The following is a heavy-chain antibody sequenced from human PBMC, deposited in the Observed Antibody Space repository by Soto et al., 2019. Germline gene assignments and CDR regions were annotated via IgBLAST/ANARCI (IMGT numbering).Heavy chain of an antibody. Sequence: EVQMLESGGGLVQPGGSLRLSCSVSGFTFSAHAMSWVRQAPGKGLEWVSTVSPTDGSTDYADSVKGRFTITRDNSKNTLYRHMSSLRLEDTAIYYCAKDRFNGAFDIWGQGTMVPVSS. CDR3: AKDRFNGAFDI. CDR2: VSPTDGST. V-gene: IGHV3-23*01. J-gene: IGHJ3*02. D-gene: IGHD2-8*01. CDR1: GFTFSAHA.